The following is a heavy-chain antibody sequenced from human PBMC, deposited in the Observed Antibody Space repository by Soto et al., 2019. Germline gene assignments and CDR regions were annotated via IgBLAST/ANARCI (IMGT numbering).Heavy chain of an antibody. Sequence: QVQLVQSGAEVKKPGSSVKGSCKASGGTFSSYTISWVRQAPGQGLEWMGRIIPILGIENYAQKFQGRVTITADKSTSTAYMELSSLRSEDTAVYYCARRGYYYGSGTADHWGQGTLVTVSS. J-gene: IGHJ4*02. CDR3: ARRGYYYGSGTADH. CDR2: IIPILGIE. V-gene: IGHV1-69*02. D-gene: IGHD3-10*01. CDR1: GGTFSSYT.